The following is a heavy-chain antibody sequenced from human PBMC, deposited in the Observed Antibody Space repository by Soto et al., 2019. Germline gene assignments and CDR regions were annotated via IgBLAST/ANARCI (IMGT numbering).Heavy chain of an antibody. CDR2: IKSKTDGGTS. CDR3: TTTPQQPLSSGYYYGAILGGGYGMDV. V-gene: IGHV3-15*01. J-gene: IGHJ6*02. CDR1: GFTFSNAW. Sequence: EVQLVESGGGLVKPGGSLRLSCAASGFTFSNAWMSWVRQAPGKGLEWVGRIKSKTDGGTSDYAAPVKGRFTISRDDSKNTLYLQMNSLKTEDTAVYYCTTTPQQPLSSGYYYGAILGGGYGMDVWGQGTTVTVSS. D-gene: IGHD3-22*01.